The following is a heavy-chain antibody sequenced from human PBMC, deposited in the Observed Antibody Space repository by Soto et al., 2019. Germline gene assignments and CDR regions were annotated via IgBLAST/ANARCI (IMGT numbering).Heavy chain of an antibody. CDR1: GYTFTGYG. J-gene: IGHJ4*02. CDR3: ATAWSTRYLHPGLFDY. Sequence: ASVKVSCKASGYTFTGYGISWVRQAPGQGLEWMGWISAYNGNTNYAQKLQGRVTMTTDTSTSTAYMELRSLRSDDTAVYYCATAWSTRYLHPGLFDYWGQGTLVTVYS. CDR2: ISAYNGNT. V-gene: IGHV1-18*01. D-gene: IGHD3-16*02.